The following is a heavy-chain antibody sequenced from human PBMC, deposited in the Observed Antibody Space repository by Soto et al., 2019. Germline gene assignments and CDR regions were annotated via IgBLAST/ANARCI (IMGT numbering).Heavy chain of an antibody. CDR2: ISGSGGST. Sequence: EVQLLEAGGGLVQPGGSLRLSCVASGFTFSTYAMTWVRQAPGKGLEWVSGISGSGGSTYYADSVKGRFTISRDNSKNTLYLQMNSLRAEDTAVYYCAKCYYDILTGYYIPAVDYWGLGTLVTVSS. CDR3: AKCYYDILTGYYIPAVDY. D-gene: IGHD3-9*01. J-gene: IGHJ4*02. CDR1: GFTFSTYA. V-gene: IGHV3-23*01.